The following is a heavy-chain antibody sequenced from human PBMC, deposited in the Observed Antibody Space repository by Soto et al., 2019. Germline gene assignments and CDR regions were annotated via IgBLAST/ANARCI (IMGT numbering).Heavy chain of an antibody. CDR3: ARVSGIYYYGMDV. CDR2: IFYSGPT. D-gene: IGHD3-10*01. CDR1: GDSITSGVHY. Sequence: SETLSLTCTVSGDSITSGVHYWSWIRQLPGKGLEWIGYIFYSGPTYYNPSLKSRVTISVDTSKNQFSLKLSSVTAADTAVYYCARVSGIYYYGMDVWGQGTTVTVSS. V-gene: IGHV4-31*03. J-gene: IGHJ6*02.